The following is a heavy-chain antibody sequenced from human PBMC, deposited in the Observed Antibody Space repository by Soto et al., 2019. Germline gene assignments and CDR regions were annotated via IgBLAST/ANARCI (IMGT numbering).Heavy chain of an antibody. Sequence: EVQLLESGGGLVQPGGSLRLCCAASGFTFSGYAMSWVRQAPGKGLEWVSGISGSGGTTYYADSVKGRFTISRDNSKNTLYLQMNSLRAEDTAVYYCAKHGWKWELPHYFDSWGQGTLVTVSS. CDR2: ISGSGGTT. V-gene: IGHV3-23*01. D-gene: IGHD1-26*01. J-gene: IGHJ4*02. CDR1: GFTFSGYA. CDR3: AKHGWKWELPHYFDS.